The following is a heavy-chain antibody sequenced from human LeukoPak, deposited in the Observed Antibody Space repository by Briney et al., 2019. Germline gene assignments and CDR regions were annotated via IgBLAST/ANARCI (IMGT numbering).Heavy chain of an antibody. V-gene: IGHV3-7*03. D-gene: IGHD6-19*01. CDR3: ARDSTWLLDY. CDR2: INEDGSVK. Sequence: GGSLRLSCTASGFTFSSHWMTWVRQPPGKGLEWVANINEDGSVKYYVDSVKGRFTISRDNTKNALYLQMNSLRADDTAVYFCARDSTWLLDYWGQGTLITVSS. J-gene: IGHJ4*02. CDR1: GFTFSSHW.